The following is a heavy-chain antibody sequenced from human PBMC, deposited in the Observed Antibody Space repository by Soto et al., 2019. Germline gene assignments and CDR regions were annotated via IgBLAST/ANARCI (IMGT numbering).Heavy chain of an antibody. CDR3: ARTSSSSWGYYYGMDV. Sequence: EVQLVESGGGLVKPGGSLRLSCAASGFTFSSYSMNWVRQAPGKGLEWVSSISSSSSYIYYADSVKGRFTISRDNAKNSLYLQMNSLRAEDTAVYYCARTSSSSWGYYYGMDVWGQGTTVTVSS. V-gene: IGHV3-21*01. CDR1: GFTFSSYS. CDR2: ISSSSSYI. D-gene: IGHD6-6*01. J-gene: IGHJ6*02.